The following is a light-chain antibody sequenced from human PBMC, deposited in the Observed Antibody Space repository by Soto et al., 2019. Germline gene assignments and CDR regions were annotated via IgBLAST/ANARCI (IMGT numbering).Light chain of an antibody. CDR3: QQNYSPPPTT. Sequence: MTQSPVTLSVSPGERATLSCRASQGISSWLAWYQQKPGKAPKLLIYAASSLQSGVPSRFSGSGFGTDFTLTISSLQPEDFATYYCQQNYSPPPTTFGQGTRLEIK. CDR1: QGISSW. J-gene: IGKJ5*01. V-gene: IGKV1-39*01. CDR2: AAS.